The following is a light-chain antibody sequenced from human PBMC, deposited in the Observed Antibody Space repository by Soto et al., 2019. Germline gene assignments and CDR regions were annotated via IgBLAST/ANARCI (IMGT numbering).Light chain of an antibody. Sequence: EIVMTQSPATLSVSPGERATLSCRASQSISINLAWYQQKPGQPPRLLIYGASTRATDIPARLSVSGSGTESAHTIIDLQAGDIAVYYSQQYNNWPLTFGGGTKVEI. J-gene: IGKJ4*01. CDR1: QSISIN. V-gene: IGKV3-15*01. CDR3: QQYNNWPLT. CDR2: GAS.